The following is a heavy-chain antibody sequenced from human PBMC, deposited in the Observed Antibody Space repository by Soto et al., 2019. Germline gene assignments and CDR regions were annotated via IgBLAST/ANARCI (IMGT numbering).Heavy chain of an antibody. D-gene: IGHD1-26*01. CDR2: MNPKSGYT. V-gene: IGHV1-8*01. CDR3: ARVMGSVDF. J-gene: IGHJ4*02. Sequence: QVQLVQSGAEVKKPGTSVRISCKTSGYTFSNYDINWVRQAAGQGLEWMGWMNPKSGYTGSARNVQGRVTMTRDTTMKTAYMELSSLRSEDTAMYYCARVMGSVDFWGQGTLVTVSS. CDR1: GYTFSNYD.